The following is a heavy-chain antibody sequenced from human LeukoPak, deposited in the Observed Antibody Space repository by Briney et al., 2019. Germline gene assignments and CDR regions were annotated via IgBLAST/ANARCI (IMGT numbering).Heavy chain of an antibody. CDR2: INHSGST. D-gene: IGHD6-13*01. J-gene: IGHJ5*02. V-gene: IGHV4-34*01. Sequence: PSETLSLTCAVYGGSFSGYYWSWIRQPPGKGLEWIGEINHSGSTNYNPSLKSRVTISVDTSKNQFSLKLSSVTAADTAVYYCARGGHSGSWYRGWFDPWGQGTLVTVSS. CDR3: ARGGHSGSWYRGWFDP. CDR1: GGSFSGYY.